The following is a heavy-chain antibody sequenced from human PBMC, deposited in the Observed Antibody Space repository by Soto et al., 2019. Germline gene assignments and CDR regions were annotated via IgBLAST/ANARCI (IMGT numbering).Heavy chain of an antibody. Sequence: GGSLRLSCAASGFTFSSYAMSWARQAPGKGLEWVSAISGSGGSTYYADSVKGRFTISRDNSKNTLYLQMNSLRAEDTAVYYCATYRIYYALSPVRNNWFDPWGQGTLVTVSS. CDR1: GFTFSSYA. D-gene: IGHD1-26*01. CDR3: ATYRIYYALSPVRNNWFDP. V-gene: IGHV3-23*01. CDR2: ISGSGGST. J-gene: IGHJ5*02.